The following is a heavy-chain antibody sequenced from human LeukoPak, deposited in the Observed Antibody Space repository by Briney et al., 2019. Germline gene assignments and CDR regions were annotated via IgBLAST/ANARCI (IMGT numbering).Heavy chain of an antibody. J-gene: IGHJ4*02. CDR2: IYYSGST. D-gene: IGHD1-26*01. Sequence: SETLSLTCTVSGGSISSYYWSWIRQPPGKGLEWIGYIYYSGSTNYNPSLKSRVTISVDTSKNQFPLKLGSVTAADTAVYYCARFVSGSYPDYWGQGTLVTVSS. V-gene: IGHV4-59*01. CDR1: GGSISSYY. CDR3: ARFVSGSYPDY.